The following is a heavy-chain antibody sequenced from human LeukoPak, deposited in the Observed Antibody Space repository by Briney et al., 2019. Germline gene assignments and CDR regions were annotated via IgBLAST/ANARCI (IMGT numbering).Heavy chain of an antibody. CDR2: ISHSGSA. V-gene: IGHV4-39*01. J-gene: IGHJ3*01. Sequence: SETLSLTCTVSGGPLSSNTYYWGWIRQPPGKGLEWIGSISHSGSAYYNPSLKSRVSISVDTSMTQMSLKLSSVTASDTAVYYCASPPSYYYETSGYSHDAYDLWGQGTMITVSS. D-gene: IGHD3-22*01. CDR3: ASPPSYYYETSGYSHDAYDL. CDR1: GGPLSSNTYY.